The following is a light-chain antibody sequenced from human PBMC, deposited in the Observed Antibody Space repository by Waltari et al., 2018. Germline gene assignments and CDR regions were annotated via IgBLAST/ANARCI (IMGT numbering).Light chain of an antibody. J-gene: IGLJ1*01. V-gene: IGLV2-14*03. CDR3: SSYTSTSAYV. CDR2: EVT. Sequence: QPALAQPASVSGSPGQSITISCSGTSRAVGAYDHVPWYQQHPGEVPKLIIYEVTNRPSGVSNRFSGSKSGNTASLTISGLQAEDDADYYCSSYTSTSAYVFGSGTKVTVI. CDR1: SRAVGAYDH.